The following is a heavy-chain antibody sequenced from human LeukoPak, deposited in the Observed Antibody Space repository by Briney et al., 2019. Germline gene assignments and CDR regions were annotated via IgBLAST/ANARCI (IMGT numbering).Heavy chain of an antibody. V-gene: IGHV3-23*01. J-gene: IGHJ6*02. Sequence: GGSLRLSCAASGFTFSSYAMNWVCQAPGKGLEWVSAISGSGGSTYYADSVKGRFTISRDNSKNTLYLQMNSLRAEDTAVYYCAKDRAARVPNYYYGMDVWGQGTTVTVSS. CDR1: GFTFSSYA. CDR3: AKDRAARVPNYYYGMDV. CDR2: ISGSGGST. D-gene: IGHD6-6*01.